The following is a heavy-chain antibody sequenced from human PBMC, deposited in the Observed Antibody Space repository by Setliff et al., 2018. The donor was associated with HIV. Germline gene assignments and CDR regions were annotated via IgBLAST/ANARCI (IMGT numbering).Heavy chain of an antibody. D-gene: IGHD2-21*02. V-gene: IGHV1-69*10. Sequence: PSVKVSCKSSGGSFNTFGLHWVRQAPGQGLEWVGGIIPVLRVETYARSFQGRVKITADKSTNTAFMELTNLRSDDTAIYYCARERVQCTDDCYHFHDWGQGTRVTVSS. CDR1: GGSFNTFG. J-gene: IGHJ1*01. CDR3: ARERVQCTDDCYHFHD. CDR2: IIPVLRVE.